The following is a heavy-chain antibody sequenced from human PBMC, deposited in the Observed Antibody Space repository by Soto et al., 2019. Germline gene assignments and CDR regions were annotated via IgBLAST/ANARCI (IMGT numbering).Heavy chain of an antibody. V-gene: IGHV4-34*01. CDR2: INHSGST. CDR1: GGSFSGYY. J-gene: IGHJ4*02. CDR3: NLGIAVAVYYFEY. D-gene: IGHD6-19*01. Sequence: LSLTCAVYGGSFSGYYWSWIRQPPGKGLEWIGEINHSGSTNYNPSLKSRVTISVDTSKNQFSLKLSSVTAADTAVYYCNLGIAVAVYYFEYWGQGTLATICS.